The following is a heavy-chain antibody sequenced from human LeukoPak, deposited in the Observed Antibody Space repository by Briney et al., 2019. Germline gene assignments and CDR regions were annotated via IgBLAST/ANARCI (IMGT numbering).Heavy chain of an antibody. Sequence: GASVKVSCKASGYIFSTYQMHWVRQAPGQGLEWMGKINPSAGSTTYAQKFQGRVSMTRDTSTSTVYTELSSLRFEDTAVYYCARQYYAAQYGMDVWGQGTTVTVSS. CDR2: INPSAGST. J-gene: IGHJ6*02. D-gene: IGHD3-3*01. V-gene: IGHV1-46*01. CDR3: ARQYYAAQYGMDV. CDR1: GYIFSTYQ.